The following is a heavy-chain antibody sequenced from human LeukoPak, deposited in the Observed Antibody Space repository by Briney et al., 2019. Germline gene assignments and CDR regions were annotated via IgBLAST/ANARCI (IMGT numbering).Heavy chain of an antibody. CDR2: ISYDGSNK. D-gene: IGHD1-26*01. CDR3: ARERGIGYSGSYLDY. J-gene: IGHJ4*02. Sequence: PGGSLRLSCAASGFTFSSYAMSWVRQAPGKGLEWVAVISYDGSNKYYADSVKGRFTISRDNSKNTLYLQMNSLRAEDTAVYYCARERGIGYSGSYLDYWGQGTLVTVSS. CDR1: GFTFSSYA. V-gene: IGHV3-30-3*01.